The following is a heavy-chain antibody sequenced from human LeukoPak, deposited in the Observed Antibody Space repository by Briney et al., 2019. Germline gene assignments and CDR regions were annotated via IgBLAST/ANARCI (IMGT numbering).Heavy chain of an antibody. CDR3: AKDWTSHNVVYDCLDF. D-gene: IGHD3-16*01. Sequence: GGSLRLSCAASGFSFDVHAMTWVRQAPGKGPEWVATIGGPAETFYADSVKGRFTISRDNTRYTLYLQMNSLRAEDSALYYCAKDWTSHNVVYDCLDFWGQGTQVTVSS. CDR1: GFSFDVHA. CDR2: IGGPAET. V-gene: IGHV3-23*01. J-gene: IGHJ4*02.